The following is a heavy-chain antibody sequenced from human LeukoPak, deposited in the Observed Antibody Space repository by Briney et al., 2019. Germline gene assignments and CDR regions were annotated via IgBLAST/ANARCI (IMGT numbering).Heavy chain of an antibody. CDR1: GFTFSSYA. CDR3: AKGVTMVRGVSMDY. D-gene: IGHD3-10*01. V-gene: IGHV3-23*01. Sequence: GGSLRLSCAASGFTFSSYAMSWVRQAPGKGLEWVSAISGSGGSTYYADSVKGRFTISRDNSKNTLYLQMNSLRAEDTAVYYCAKGVTMVRGVSMDYWGQGTLVTVSS. CDR2: ISGSGGST. J-gene: IGHJ4*02.